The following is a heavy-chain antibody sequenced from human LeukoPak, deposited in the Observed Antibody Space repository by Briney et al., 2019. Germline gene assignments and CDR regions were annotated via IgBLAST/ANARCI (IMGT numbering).Heavy chain of an antibody. CDR2: INHSGST. D-gene: IGHD3-16*02. Sequence: PSETLSLTCAVYGGSFSGYYWSWIRQPPGKGLEWIGEINHSGSTNYNPSLKSRVTISVDTSKNQFSLKLSSMTAADTAVYYCARGRDYVWGSYRTDYWGQGTLVTVSS. CDR3: ARGRDYVWGSYRTDY. CDR1: GGSFSGYY. V-gene: IGHV4-34*01. J-gene: IGHJ4*02.